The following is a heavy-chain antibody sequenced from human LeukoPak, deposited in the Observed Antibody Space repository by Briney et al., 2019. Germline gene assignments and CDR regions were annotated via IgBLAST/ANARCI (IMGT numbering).Heavy chain of an antibody. V-gene: IGHV3-23*01. CDR3: HYYDSSGYPY. Sequence: GGSLRLSCAASGFTFSSYAMSWVRQAPGKGLEWASAISGSGGSTYYADSVKGRFTISRDNSKNTLYLQMNSLRAEDTAVYYSHYYDSSGYPYWGQGTLVTVSS. CDR2: ISGSGGST. D-gene: IGHD3-22*01. J-gene: IGHJ4*02. CDR1: GFTFSSYA.